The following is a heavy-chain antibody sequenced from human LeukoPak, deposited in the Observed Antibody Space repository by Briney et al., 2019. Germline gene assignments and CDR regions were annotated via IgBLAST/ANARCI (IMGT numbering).Heavy chain of an antibody. CDR3: SSALIKTGACTVYYFDY. CDR1: GFTFSSYA. CDR2: ISYDGSNK. Sequence: GGSLRLSCAASGFTFSSYAMHWVRQAPGKGLEWVAVISYDGSNKYYADSVKGRFTISRDNSKNTLYLQMNSLRAEDTAMYYCSSALIKTGACTVYYFDYWGQGTLVTVSS. V-gene: IGHV3-30*04. D-gene: IGHD7-27*01. J-gene: IGHJ4*02.